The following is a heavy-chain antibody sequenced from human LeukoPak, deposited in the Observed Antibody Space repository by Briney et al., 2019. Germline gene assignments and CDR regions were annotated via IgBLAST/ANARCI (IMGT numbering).Heavy chain of an antibody. V-gene: IGHV3-9*03. CDR1: GFTFSDHY. CDR3: AKGYCSSTSCPAGDY. CDR2: ISWNSGSI. Sequence: PGGSLRLSCAASGFTFSDHYMDWVRQAPGKGLEWVSGISWNSGSIGYADSVKGQFTISRDNAKNSLYLQMNSLRAEDMALYYCAKGYCSSTSCPAGDYWGQGTLVTVSS. J-gene: IGHJ4*02. D-gene: IGHD2-2*01.